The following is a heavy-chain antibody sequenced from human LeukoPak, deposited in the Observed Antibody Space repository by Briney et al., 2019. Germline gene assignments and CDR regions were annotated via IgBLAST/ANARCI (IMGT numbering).Heavy chain of an antibody. J-gene: IGHJ6*03. Sequence: PSETLSLTCTVSGVSISSYYWSWIRQPPGKGLEWIGRIYTSGSTNYNPSLKSRVTMSVDTSKNQFSLKLSSVTAADTAVYYCARVMAWSTSNYYYYMDVWGKGTTVTVSS. CDR3: ARVMAWSTSNYYYYMDV. CDR2: IYTSGST. V-gene: IGHV4-4*07. D-gene: IGHD2-2*01. CDR1: GVSISSYY.